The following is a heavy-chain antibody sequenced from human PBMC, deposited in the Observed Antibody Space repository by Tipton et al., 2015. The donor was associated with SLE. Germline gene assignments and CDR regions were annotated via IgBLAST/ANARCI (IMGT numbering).Heavy chain of an antibody. D-gene: IGHD5-12*01. CDR1: SGSIGTNY. CDR2: LYGSGSP. V-gene: IGHV4-4*07. J-gene: IGHJ4*02. CDR3: VRDSGYDSFDY. Sequence: LRLSCTVSSGSIGTNYWNWIRQPAGKGLEWIGRLYGSGSPTHYNPSLEGRVTVSVDTSQNQVSLKLTSVTAADTAVYYCVRDSGYDSFDYWGQGTLVTVSS.